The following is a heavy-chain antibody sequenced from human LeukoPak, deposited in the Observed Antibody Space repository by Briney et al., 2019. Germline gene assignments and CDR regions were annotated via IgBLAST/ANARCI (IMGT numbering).Heavy chain of an antibody. CDR1: GGSISSYY. Sequence: SETLSLTCTVSGGSISSYYWSWIRQPPGQGLGWCGDIYYSASTAYNPSLKSRVTISVDTSKNQFSLKLSSVTAADTAVYYCARDLAIFGVGGYYYYGMDVWGQGTTVTVSS. CDR2: IYYSAST. J-gene: IGHJ6*02. V-gene: IGHV4-59*01. D-gene: IGHD3-3*01. CDR3: ARDLAIFGVGGYYYYGMDV.